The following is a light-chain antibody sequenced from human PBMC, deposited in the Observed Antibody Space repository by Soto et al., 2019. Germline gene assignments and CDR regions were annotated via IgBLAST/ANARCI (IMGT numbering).Light chain of an antibody. CDR1: QSVNSN. Sequence: EIVMTQSPATLSVSPGERTTLSCRASQSVNSNLAWYQQKPGQAPRLAIYGPSTRATGIPARFSGSGSGKEFTLTLSSLQSEDFAVYYCQQSKNFWTFGQGTKVEI. J-gene: IGKJ1*01. V-gene: IGKV3-15*01. CDR2: GPS. CDR3: QQSKNFWT.